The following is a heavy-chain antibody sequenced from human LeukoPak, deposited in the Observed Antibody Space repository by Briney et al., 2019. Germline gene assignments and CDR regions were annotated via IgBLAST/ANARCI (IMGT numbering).Heavy chain of an antibody. CDR1: EFTFSRYT. CDR2: INWNGGST. J-gene: IGHJ4*02. CDR3: AREGFYYGSGSFDY. V-gene: IGHV3-20*04. D-gene: IGHD3-10*01. Sequence: PGGSLRLSCAASEFTFSRYTMNWVRQAPGKGLEWVSGINWNGGSTVYADSVKGRFTISRDNAKNSLYLQMNRLRAEDTALYYCAREGFYYGSGSFDYWGQGTLVTVSS.